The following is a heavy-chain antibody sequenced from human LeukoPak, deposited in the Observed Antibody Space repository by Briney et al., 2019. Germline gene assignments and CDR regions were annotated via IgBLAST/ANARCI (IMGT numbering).Heavy chain of an antibody. CDR1: GYSFTSYW. D-gene: IGHD4-23*01. J-gene: IGHJ4*02. V-gene: IGHV5-51*01. CDR3: ARHQTTVVTPFDY. CDR2: IYPGDSDT. Sequence: GASLQISCKGSGYSFTSYWIGWVRQLPGKGLEWMGIIYPGDSDTRYSPSFQGQVTISADKSISTAYLQWSSLKASDTAMYYCARHQTTVVTPFDYWGQGTLVTVSS.